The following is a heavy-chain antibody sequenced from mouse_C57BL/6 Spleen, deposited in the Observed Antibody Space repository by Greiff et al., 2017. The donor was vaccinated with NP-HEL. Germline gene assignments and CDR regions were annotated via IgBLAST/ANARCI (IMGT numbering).Heavy chain of an antibody. J-gene: IGHJ2*01. D-gene: IGHD3-2*02. Sequence: VKLMESGPELVKPGASVKISCKASGYTFTDYYINWVKQRPGQGLEWIGWLFPGSGSTYYNEKFKGKATLTVAKSSSTAYMLLSSLTSEDSAVYFCARFPLPWDSSGYVGYFDYWGQGTTLTVSS. CDR2: LFPGSGST. V-gene: IGHV1-75*01. CDR3: ARFPLPWDSSGYVGYFDY. CDR1: GYTFTDYY.